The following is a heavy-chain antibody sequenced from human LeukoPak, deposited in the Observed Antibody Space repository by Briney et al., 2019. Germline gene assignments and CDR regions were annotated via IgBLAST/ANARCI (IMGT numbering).Heavy chain of an antibody. D-gene: IGHD3-22*01. CDR1: GFTFSSYA. V-gene: IGHV3-30*04. Sequence: GGSLRLSCAASGFTFSSYAMHWVRQAPGKGLEWVAVISYDGSNKYYADSVKGRFTISRDNAKNSLYLQMNSLRAEDTALYYCAKDMSGYYDSSGYFGYWGQGTLVTVSS. J-gene: IGHJ4*02. CDR3: AKDMSGYYDSSGYFGY. CDR2: ISYDGSNK.